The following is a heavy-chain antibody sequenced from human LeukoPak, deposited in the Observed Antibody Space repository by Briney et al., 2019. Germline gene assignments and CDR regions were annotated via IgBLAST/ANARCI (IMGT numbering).Heavy chain of an antibody. V-gene: IGHV4-59*01. CDR3: ARLIAAAAPDPYYYYYYMDV. CDR1: GGSISSYY. Sequence: KPSQTLSLTCTVSGGSISSYYWSWIRQPPGKGLEWIGYIYYSGSTNYNPSLKSRVTISVDTSKNQFSLKLSSVTAADTAVYYCARLIAAAAPDPYYYYYYMDVWGKGTTVTVSS. D-gene: IGHD6-13*01. CDR2: IYYSGST. J-gene: IGHJ6*03.